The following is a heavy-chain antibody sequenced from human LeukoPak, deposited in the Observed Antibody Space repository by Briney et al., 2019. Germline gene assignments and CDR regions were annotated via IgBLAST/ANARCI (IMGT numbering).Heavy chain of an antibody. V-gene: IGHV3-23*01. CDR3: AKYSDSTGAHYFDY. CDR1: GFTLSSYA. J-gene: IGHJ4*02. D-gene: IGHD2/OR15-2a*01. CDR2: ISGSGANT. Sequence: GGSLRLPCAASGFTLSSYAMTWVRQAPGKGLEWVSTISGSGANTYYADSVKGRFTISRDNSKNTLSLQMNSLRVEDTALYYCAKYSDSTGAHYFDYWGQGTLVTVSS.